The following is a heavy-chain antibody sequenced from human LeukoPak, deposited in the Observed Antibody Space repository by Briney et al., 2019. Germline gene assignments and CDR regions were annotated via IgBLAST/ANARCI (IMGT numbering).Heavy chain of an antibody. D-gene: IGHD6-19*01. Sequence: SSVKVSCKASGGTFSSYAISWVRQAPGQGLEWMGGIIPIFGTANYAQKFQGRVTITADESTSTAYMELSSLRSEDTAVYYRARAYSSGRNFDYWGQGTLVTVSS. CDR2: IIPIFGTA. CDR3: ARAYSSGRNFDY. V-gene: IGHV1-69*01. J-gene: IGHJ4*02. CDR1: GGTFSSYA.